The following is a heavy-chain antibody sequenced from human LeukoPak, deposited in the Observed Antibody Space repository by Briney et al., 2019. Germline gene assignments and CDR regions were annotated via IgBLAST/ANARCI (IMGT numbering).Heavy chain of an antibody. CDR2: MRYDGTNK. J-gene: IGHJ4*02. Sequence: GGSLRLSCAASGFTFDDYTMHWVRQAPGKGLEWVTFMRYDGTNKYYADSVKGRFTFSRDNSKNTLYLQMNSLRAEDTAVYYCAKGGRVFYYFDYWGQGTLVTVSS. D-gene: IGHD2/OR15-2a*01. CDR1: GFTFDDYT. V-gene: IGHV3-30*02. CDR3: AKGGRVFYYFDY.